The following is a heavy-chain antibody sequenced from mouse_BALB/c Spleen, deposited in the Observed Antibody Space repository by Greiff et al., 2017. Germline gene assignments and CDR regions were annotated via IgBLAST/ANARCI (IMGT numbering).Heavy chain of an antibody. CDR2: ISSGGSYT. CDR1: GFTFSSYG. Sequence: EVQGVESGGDLVKPGGSLKLSCAASGFTFSSYGMSWVRQTPDKRLEWVATISSGGSYTYYPDSVKGRFTISRDNAKNTLYLQMSSLKSEDTAMYYCARQRGYDVYYAMDYWGQGTSVTVSS. CDR3: ARQRGYDVYYAMDY. D-gene: IGHD2-2*01. J-gene: IGHJ4*01. V-gene: IGHV5-6*01.